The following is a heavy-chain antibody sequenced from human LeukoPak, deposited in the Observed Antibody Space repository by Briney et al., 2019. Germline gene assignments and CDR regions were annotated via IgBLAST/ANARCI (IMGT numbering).Heavy chain of an antibody. V-gene: IGHV4-59*01. D-gene: IGHD5-24*01. J-gene: IGHJ4*02. Sequence: SETLSLTCTVSGGSISSYYWSWIRQPPGKGLEWIGYIYYSGSTNYNPSLKSRVTISVDTPKNQFSLKLSSVTAADTAVYYCARAGGGYNYYFDYWGQGTLVTVSS. CDR3: ARAGGGYNYYFDY. CDR1: GGSISSYY. CDR2: IYYSGST.